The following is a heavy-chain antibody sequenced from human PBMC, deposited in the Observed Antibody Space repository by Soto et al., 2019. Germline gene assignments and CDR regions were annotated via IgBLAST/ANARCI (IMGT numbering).Heavy chain of an antibody. Sequence: GGSLRLSCAASGFTFSNFEMHWVRQAPGKGLEWVSYINTAGSTKYYADSVKGRFTISRDNSQSTLFLQMDSLRPEDAAVYYCAKDLKVSGGFHGSLNYYYGMDVWGQGTTVTVSS. V-gene: IGHV3-48*03. D-gene: IGHD3-10*01. J-gene: IGHJ6*02. CDR1: GFTFSNFE. CDR3: AKDLKVSGGFHGSLNYYYGMDV. CDR2: INTAGSTK.